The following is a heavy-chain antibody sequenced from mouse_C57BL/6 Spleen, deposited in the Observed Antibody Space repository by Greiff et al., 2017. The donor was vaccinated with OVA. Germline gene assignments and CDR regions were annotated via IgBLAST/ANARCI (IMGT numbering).Heavy chain of an antibody. V-gene: IGHV1-64*01. CDR1: GYTFTSYW. Sequence: QVQLQQPGAELVKPGASVKLSCKASGYTFTSYWMHWVKQRPGQGLEWIGMIHPNSGSTNYNEKFKSKATLTVDKSSSTAYMQLSSLTSEDSAVYYCARSDGYYVYAMDYWGQGTSVTGSS. CDR3: ARSDGYYVYAMDY. D-gene: IGHD2-3*01. J-gene: IGHJ4*01. CDR2: IHPNSGST.